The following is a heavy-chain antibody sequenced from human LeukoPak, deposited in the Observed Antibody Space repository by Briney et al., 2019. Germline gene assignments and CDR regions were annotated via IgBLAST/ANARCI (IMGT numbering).Heavy chain of an antibody. J-gene: IGHJ5*02. CDR2: ISAYNGNT. Sequence: ASVKVSCKASGYTFTSYAMHWVRQAPGQRLEWMGWISAYNGNTNYAQKLQGRVTMTTDTSTSTAYMELRSLRSDDTAVYYCARGVGDSSGYYGYWFDPWGQGTLVTVSS. CDR1: GYTFTSYA. CDR3: ARGVGDSSGYYGYWFDP. V-gene: IGHV1-18*01. D-gene: IGHD3-22*01.